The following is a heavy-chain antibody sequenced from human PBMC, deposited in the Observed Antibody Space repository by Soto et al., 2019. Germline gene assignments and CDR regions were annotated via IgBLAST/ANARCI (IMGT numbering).Heavy chain of an antibody. CDR3: ARERAPKWFGEFSKKFDP. CDR1: GGSISSGGYY. D-gene: IGHD3-10*01. J-gene: IGHJ5*02. V-gene: IGHV4-31*03. CDR2: IYYSGST. Sequence: PSETLSLTCTVSGGSISSGGYYWSWIRQHPGKGLEWIGYIYYSGSTYYNPSLKSRVTISVDTSKNQFSLKLSSVTAADTAVYYCARERAPKWFGEFSKKFDPWGQGTLVTVSS.